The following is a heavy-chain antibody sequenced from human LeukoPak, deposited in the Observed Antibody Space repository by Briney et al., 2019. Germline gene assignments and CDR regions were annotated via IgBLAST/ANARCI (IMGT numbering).Heavy chain of an antibody. CDR1: GFIFNTYG. CDR2: ISGSGGNT. Sequence: GGSLRLSCAASGFIFNTYGMSWVRQAPGKGLERISGISGSGGNTYYADSVKGRFTISRDNSKNTLSLQMNSLRAEDTAVYYCANGGKSGSRYYLYYYMDVWGKGTTVTVSS. D-gene: IGHD3-3*01. J-gene: IGHJ6*03. V-gene: IGHV3-23*01. CDR3: ANGGKSGSRYYLYYYMDV.